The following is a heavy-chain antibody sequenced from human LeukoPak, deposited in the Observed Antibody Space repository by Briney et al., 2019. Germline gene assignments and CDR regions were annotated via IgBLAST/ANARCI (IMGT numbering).Heavy chain of an antibody. CDR1: GYTFTGYY. CDR2: INPNSGGT. J-gene: IGHJ6*03. V-gene: IGHV1-2*02. CDR3: ARGYCSGGSCYSYYYYYYMDV. D-gene: IGHD2-15*01. Sequence: EASVKVSCKASGYTFTGYYMHWVRQAPGQGLEWMGWINPNSGGTNYAQKFQGRVTMTRDTSISTAYMELRRLRSDDTAVYYCARGYCSGGSCYSYYYYYYMDVWGKGTTVTVSS.